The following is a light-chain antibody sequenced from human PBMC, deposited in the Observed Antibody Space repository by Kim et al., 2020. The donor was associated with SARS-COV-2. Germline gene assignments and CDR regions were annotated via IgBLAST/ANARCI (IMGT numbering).Light chain of an antibody. V-gene: IGLV4-60*03. CDR2: LEGSGSH. CDR1: RGHSGYL. Sequence: VKLTCTRGRGHSGYLIEWLHQQPGHAPRSLMNLEGSGSHHKGSVLPDRFSGSSSGADCFLTISNLQSEDAADYCCASLDSHTDKVFGGGTQLTVL. CDR3: ASLDSHTDKV. J-gene: IGLJ2*01.